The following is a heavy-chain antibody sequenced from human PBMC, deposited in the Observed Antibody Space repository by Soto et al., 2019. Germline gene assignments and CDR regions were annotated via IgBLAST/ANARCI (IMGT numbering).Heavy chain of an antibody. CDR1: GGSISSSNW. V-gene: IGHV4-4*02. CDR2: IYHSGST. J-gene: IGHJ6*02. Sequence: LSLTCAVSGGSISSSNWWSWVRQPPGKGLEWIGEIYHSGSTNYNPSLKSRVTISVDKSKNQFSLKLSSVTAADTAVYYCARDRGIAAENYYYYGMDVWGQGTTVTVSS. D-gene: IGHD6-13*01. CDR3: ARDRGIAAENYYYYGMDV.